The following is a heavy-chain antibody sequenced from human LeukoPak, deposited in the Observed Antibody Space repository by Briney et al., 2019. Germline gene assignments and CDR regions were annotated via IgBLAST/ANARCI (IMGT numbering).Heavy chain of an antibody. Sequence: SETLSLTCTVSGGSISSYYSSWIRQPAGKGLEWIGRIYTSGSTNYNPSLKSRVTMSVDTSKNQFSLKLSSVTAADTAVYYCARDAADSSGYLPDYWGQGTLVTVSS. CDR1: GGSISSYY. J-gene: IGHJ4*02. CDR3: ARDAADSSGYLPDY. V-gene: IGHV4-4*07. D-gene: IGHD3-22*01. CDR2: IYTSGST.